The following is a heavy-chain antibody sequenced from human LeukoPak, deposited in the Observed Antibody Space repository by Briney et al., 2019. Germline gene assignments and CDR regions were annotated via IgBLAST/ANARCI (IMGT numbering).Heavy chain of an antibody. D-gene: IGHD2-15*01. CDR3: ARQEYCSGGSCYTWFDP. J-gene: IGHJ5*02. CDR2: IYPGDSDT. V-gene: IGHV5-51*01. CDR1: GYSFPNKW. Sequence: GESLKISCKGSGYSFPNKWIGWVRQMPGKGLEWIGIIYPGDSDTRFGPSFQGQVTISADKSINTAYLQWSTLKASDTAMYYCARQEYCSGGSCYTWFDPWGQGTLVTVSS.